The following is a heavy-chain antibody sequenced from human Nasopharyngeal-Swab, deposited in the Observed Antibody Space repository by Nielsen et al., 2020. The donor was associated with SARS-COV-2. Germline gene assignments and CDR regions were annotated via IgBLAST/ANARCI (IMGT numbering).Heavy chain of an antibody. CDR3: AREVVGGLVDS. Sequence: SETLSLTCTFSGGSISSGSIRSYYLIWIRQPPGKGLAWIGYFSYTGITNYNPSLKSRVTISVDMSKNQFSLNLSSVASADTAVYYCAREVVGGLVDSWGKGTLVTVSS. J-gene: IGHJ4*02. CDR2: FSYTGIT. V-gene: IGHV4-61*01. CDR1: GGSISSGSIRSYY. D-gene: IGHD1-26*01.